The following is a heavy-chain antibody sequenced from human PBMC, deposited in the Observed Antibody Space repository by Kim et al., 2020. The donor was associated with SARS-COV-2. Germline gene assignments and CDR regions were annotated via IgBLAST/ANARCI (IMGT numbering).Heavy chain of an antibody. Sequence: SETLSLTCTVSGGSISSYYWSWIRQPPGKGLEWIGYIYYSGSTNYNPSPKSRVTISVDTSKNQFSLKLSSVTAADTAVYYCASSSMGDPGAFDIWGQGTMVTVSS. CDR3: ASSSMGDPGAFDI. V-gene: IGHV4-59*01. CDR1: GGSISSYY. D-gene: IGHD3-16*01. J-gene: IGHJ3*02. CDR2: IYYSGST.